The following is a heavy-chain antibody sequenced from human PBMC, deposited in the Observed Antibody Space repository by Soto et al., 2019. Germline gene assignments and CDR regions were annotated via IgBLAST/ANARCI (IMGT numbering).Heavy chain of an antibody. CDR1: GGSFSGYY. Sequence: SETLSLTCAVYGGSFSGYYWSWIRQPPGKGLEWIGEINHSGSTNYNPSLKSRVTISVDTSKNQFSLKLSSVTAADTAVYYCARGRNYGYYYYGMDVWGQGTTVTVSS. D-gene: IGHD4-4*01. V-gene: IGHV4-34*01. CDR3: ARGRNYGYYYYGMDV. J-gene: IGHJ6*02. CDR2: INHSGST.